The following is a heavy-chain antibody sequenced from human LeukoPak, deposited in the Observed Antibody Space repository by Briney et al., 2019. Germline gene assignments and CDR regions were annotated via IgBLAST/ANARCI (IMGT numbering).Heavy chain of an antibody. CDR3: LVVSSWYHEVLLGRDY. V-gene: IGHV4-39*01. J-gene: IGHJ4*02. CDR2: FYYSGST. CDR1: GASISSRPYC. Sequence: SETLSLTCTVSGASISSRPYCWGWIRQPPGKGLEWLGSFYYSGSTYYKPSLKSRVTISVDTSKNQISLKLSSVTAADTAVYARLVVSSWYHEVLLGRDYWGQGTLVTVSS. D-gene: IGHD6-13*01.